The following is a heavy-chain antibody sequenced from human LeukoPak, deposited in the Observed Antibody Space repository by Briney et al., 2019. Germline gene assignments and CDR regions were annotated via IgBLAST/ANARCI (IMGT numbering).Heavy chain of an antibody. D-gene: IGHD2-2*01. CDR3: ARDVDDVVVIPAAMDV. CDR1: GGTFSNYA. J-gene: IGHJ6*02. Sequence: SVKVSCKASGGTFSNYAISWVRQAPGQGLEWMGGFIPVFGTAHYAQNFQGRVTITADESKITVYLELSSLRSEDTAVYYCARDVDDVVVIPAAMDVWGQGTAVTVSS. V-gene: IGHV1-69*01. CDR2: FIPVFGTA.